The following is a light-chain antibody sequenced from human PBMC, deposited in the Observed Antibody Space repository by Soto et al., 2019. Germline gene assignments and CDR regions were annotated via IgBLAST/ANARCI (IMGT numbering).Light chain of an antibody. CDR2: RNS. V-gene: IGLV1-47*01. CDR3: AAWDNSLTGYV. Sequence: QSVLTQPPSASGTPGQRVTISCSGSSSNIGSNYVYWYQQVPGTAPKLLIYRNSQRPSGVPDRFSDSKSGTSASLAISGLRSEDEADYFCAAWDNSLTGYVFGTGTKVTVL. J-gene: IGLJ1*01. CDR1: SSNIGSNY.